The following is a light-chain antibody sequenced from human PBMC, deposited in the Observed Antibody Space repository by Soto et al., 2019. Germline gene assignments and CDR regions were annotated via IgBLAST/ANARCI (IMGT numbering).Light chain of an antibody. CDR1: SSNIGSTF. V-gene: IGLV1-47*01. Sequence: QAVVTQPPSASGTPGQRVTISCSGSSSNIGSTFVSWYQQLPGTAPKLLMYRNNQRPSGVPDRFSGSKSGTSASLAISGLRSEDEADYYCAAWDDSLSGPVFGGGTKVTVL. J-gene: IGLJ2*01. CDR2: RNN. CDR3: AAWDDSLSGPV.